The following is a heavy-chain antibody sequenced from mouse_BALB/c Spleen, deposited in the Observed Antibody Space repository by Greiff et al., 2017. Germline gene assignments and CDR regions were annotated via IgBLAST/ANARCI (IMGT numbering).Heavy chain of an antibody. D-gene: IGHD2-14*01. CDR1: GYAFSSYW. Sequence: VKLQQSGAELVRPGSSVKISCKASGYAFSSYWMNWVKQRPGQGLEWIGQIYPGDGDTNYNGKFKGKATLTADKSSSTAYMQLSSLTSEDSAVYFCARWGLYGYHYYFDYWGQGTTLTVSS. CDR2: IYPGDGDT. V-gene: IGHV1-80*01. CDR3: ARWGLYGYHYYFDY. J-gene: IGHJ2*01.